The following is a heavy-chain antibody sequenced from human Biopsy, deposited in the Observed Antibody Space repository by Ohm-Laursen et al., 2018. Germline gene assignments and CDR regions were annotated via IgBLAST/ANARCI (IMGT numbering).Heavy chain of an antibody. J-gene: IGHJ4*02. CDR2: ISWDGGSE. V-gene: IGHV3-9*01. D-gene: IGHD3-3*01. CDR1: GFTFDDHV. Sequence: SLRLSCAASGFTFDDHVMHWVRQAPGKGLEWVSGISWDGGSEGYADSVKGRFTISRDNAKNSLFLQMNSLATEDTALYYCVRGYSSSWSGYLDHWGQGTLVTVSS. CDR3: VRGYSSSWSGYLDH.